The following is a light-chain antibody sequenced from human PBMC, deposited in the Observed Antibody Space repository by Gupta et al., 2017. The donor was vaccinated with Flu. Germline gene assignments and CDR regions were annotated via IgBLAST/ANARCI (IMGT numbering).Light chain of an antibody. CDR3: QQETNCHPLST. Sequence: IVMTQSPGTLSVSPGERATLSCRARQSVSSDLAWYQQKPGQAPRLLIYGASSRATGITSSFIGSGVGTEFNLTITSRQSEDFEVYYCQQETNCHPLSTFGQGTKVEIK. V-gene: IGKV3D-15*01. J-gene: IGKJ2*01. CDR1: QSVSSD. CDR2: GAS.